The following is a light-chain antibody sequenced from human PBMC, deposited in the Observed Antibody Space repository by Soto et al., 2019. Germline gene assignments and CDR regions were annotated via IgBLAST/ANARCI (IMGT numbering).Light chain of an antibody. CDR2: AAS. J-gene: IGKJ3*01. CDR3: QQSYSTPQT. CDR1: QSISSY. Sequence: DIQMTQSPSSLSASVGDRVTITCRASQSISSYLNWYQQKPGKAPKLLIYAASRLQSGVPSRFSGSGSVTDFTLTISSLQPEDFATYYCQQSYSTPQTFGPGTKVDIK. V-gene: IGKV1-39*01.